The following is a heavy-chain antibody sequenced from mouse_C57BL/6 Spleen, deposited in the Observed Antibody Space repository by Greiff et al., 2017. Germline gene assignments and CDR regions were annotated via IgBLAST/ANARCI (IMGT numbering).Heavy chain of an antibody. Sequence: QSGAELVRPGASVKMSCKASGYTFTSYNMHWVKQTPRQGLEWIGAIYPGNGDTSYNQKFKGKATLTVDKSSSTAYMQLSSLTSEDSAVYFCAREEDYYGSSPWYAMDYWGQGTSVTVSS. V-gene: IGHV1-12*01. J-gene: IGHJ4*01. CDR3: AREEDYYGSSPWYAMDY. D-gene: IGHD1-1*01. CDR1: GYTFTSYN. CDR2: IYPGNGDT.